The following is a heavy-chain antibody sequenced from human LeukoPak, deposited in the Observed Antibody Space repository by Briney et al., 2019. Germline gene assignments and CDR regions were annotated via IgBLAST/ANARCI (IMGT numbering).Heavy chain of an antibody. CDR3: ARTIGYFDWGHAFDI. V-gene: IGHV3-23*01. CDR2: ISGRSGST. J-gene: IGHJ3*02. D-gene: IGHD3-9*01. Sequence: GGSLRLSCAASGFTFSSYGMSWVRQAPGKGLEWVSAISGRSGSTYYADSVKGQFTISRDNSKNTLYLQMNSLRAGDTAVYYCARTIGYFDWGHAFDIWGQGTMVTVSS. CDR1: GFTFSSYG.